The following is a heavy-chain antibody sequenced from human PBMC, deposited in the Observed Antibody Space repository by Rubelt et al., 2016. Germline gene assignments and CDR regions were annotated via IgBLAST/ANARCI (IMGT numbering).Heavy chain of an antibody. CDR2: ISSSSSYI. J-gene: IGHJ3*02. Sequence: VQLVESGGGVVQPGRSLRLSCAASGFTFSNYGMHWVRQAPGKGLECVSSISSSSSYIYYADSVKGRFPISRDNAKNSLYLQMNSLRAEDTAVYYCATTNLYSSGWYSPLSAFDIWGQGTMVTVSS. CDR3: ATTNLYSSGWYSPLSAFDI. CDR1: GFTFSNYG. D-gene: IGHD6-19*01. V-gene: IGHV3-21*01.